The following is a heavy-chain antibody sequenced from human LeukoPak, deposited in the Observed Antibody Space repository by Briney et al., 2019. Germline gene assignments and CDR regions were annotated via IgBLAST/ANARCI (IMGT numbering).Heavy chain of an antibody. V-gene: IGHV1-69*01. J-gene: IGHJ3*02. CDR1: GGTFSSYG. Sequence: SVKVSCKASGGTFSSYGISWVRQAPGQGLEWMGGIIPIFGTATYAQKFQGRVTITADESMSTAYMELSSLRSEDTAVYYCARYVDTAMVTVWGAFDIWGQGTMVTVSS. D-gene: IGHD5-18*01. CDR2: IIPIFGTA. CDR3: ARYVDTAMVTVWGAFDI.